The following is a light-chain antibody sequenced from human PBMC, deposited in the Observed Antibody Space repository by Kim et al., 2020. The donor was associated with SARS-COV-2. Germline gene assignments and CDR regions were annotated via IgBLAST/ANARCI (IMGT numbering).Light chain of an antibody. CDR3: QAWDSSTSSWV. Sequence: PGQQASISCSGDELGDKEVGGYQQKPGQSPVLVIYQDNKWPSGIPERFSGSNSGNTATLTISGTQALDEADYYCQAWDSSTSSWVFGGGTQLTVL. CDR1: ELGDKE. J-gene: IGLJ3*02. CDR2: QDN. V-gene: IGLV3-1*01.